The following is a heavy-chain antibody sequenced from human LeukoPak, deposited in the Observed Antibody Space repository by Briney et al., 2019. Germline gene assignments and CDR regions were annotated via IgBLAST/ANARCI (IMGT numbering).Heavy chain of an antibody. CDR1: GFTFSDFG. D-gene: IGHD4-17*01. Sequence: GGSLGLSCAASGFTFSDFGMQWVRQAPGKGLERVAVIWYDGSNEYYADSVKGRFTVSRDNSRNRLYLQMNSLRAEDTAVYYCAREKDPFGDYGQPDWIDPWGRGTLVTVSS. CDR3: AREKDPFGDYGQPDWIDP. CDR2: IWYDGSNE. V-gene: IGHV3-33*01. J-gene: IGHJ5*02.